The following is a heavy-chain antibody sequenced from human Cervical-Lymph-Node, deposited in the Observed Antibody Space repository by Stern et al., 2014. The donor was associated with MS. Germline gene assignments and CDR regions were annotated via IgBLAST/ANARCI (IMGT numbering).Heavy chain of an antibody. D-gene: IGHD1-7*01. CDR3: ARGNWNYEGMGY. V-gene: IGHV3-33*01. J-gene: IGHJ4*02. CDR1: GFTFSNYG. CDR2: IWYDGNKK. Sequence: VQLEESGGGVVQPGRSLRLSCAASGFTFSNYGMHWVRQAPGKGLEWLAVIWYDGNKKYYADSVKGRFTISRGNSKNTLFLQMSSLTAEDTALYYCARGNWNYEGMGYWGQGTLVTVSS.